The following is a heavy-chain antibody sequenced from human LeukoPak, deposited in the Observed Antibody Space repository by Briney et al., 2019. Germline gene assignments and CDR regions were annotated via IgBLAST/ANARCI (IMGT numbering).Heavy chain of an antibody. D-gene: IGHD2-15*01. J-gene: IGHJ4*02. Sequence: ASVKVSCKAFGYTFTGYYMHWVRQAPGQGLEWMGWINPNSGGTNYAQKFQGRVTMTRDTSISTAYMELSRLRSDDTAVYYCAREHDIVVVVAATKEFDYWGQGTLVTVSS. CDR2: INPNSGGT. CDR3: AREHDIVVVVAATKEFDY. CDR1: GYTFTGYY. V-gene: IGHV1-2*02.